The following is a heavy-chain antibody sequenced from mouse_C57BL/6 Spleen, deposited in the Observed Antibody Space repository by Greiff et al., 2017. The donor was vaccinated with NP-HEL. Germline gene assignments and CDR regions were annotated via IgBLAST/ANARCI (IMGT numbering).Heavy chain of an antibody. J-gene: IGHJ2*01. CDR1: GFNIKDDY. CDR2: IDPENGDT. V-gene: IGHV14-4*01. Sequence: EVQLQQSGAELVRPGASVKLSCTASGFNIKDDYMHWVKQRPEQGLEWIGWIDPENGDTEYASKFQGKATITADTSSNTAYLQLSSLTSEDTAVYYCTRRNFDDWGQGTTLTVSS. CDR3: TRRNFDD.